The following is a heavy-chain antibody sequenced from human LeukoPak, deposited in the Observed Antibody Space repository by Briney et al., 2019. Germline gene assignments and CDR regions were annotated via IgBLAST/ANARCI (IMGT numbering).Heavy chain of an antibody. Sequence: KPGGSLRLSCAASGFTFSSYSMNWVRQAPGKGLEWVSSISSSSSYIYYADSVKGRFTISRDNAKNSLYLQMNSLRAEDTAVYYCARDSDYYDSSGSFFDYWGQGTLVTVSS. V-gene: IGHV3-21*01. D-gene: IGHD3-22*01. J-gene: IGHJ4*02. CDR2: ISSSSSYI. CDR3: ARDSDYYDSSGSFFDY. CDR1: GFTFSSYS.